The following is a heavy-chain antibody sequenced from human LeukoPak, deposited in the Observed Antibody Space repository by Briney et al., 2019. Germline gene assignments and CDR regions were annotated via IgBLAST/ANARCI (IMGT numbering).Heavy chain of an antibody. J-gene: IGHJ5*02. CDR1: GYTFTKYF. D-gene: IGHD2-21*02. CDR3: ARRDCVGDCYSNWFDP. CDR2: INPRGGST. V-gene: IGHV1-46*01. Sequence: GASVKVSCKASGYTFTKYFMHWVRQAPGQGLEWMGIINPRGGSTGYAQKFQGRITMTTDMSTRTVYMELSSLESEDTAVYYCARRDCVGDCYSNWFDPWARGPWSPSPQ.